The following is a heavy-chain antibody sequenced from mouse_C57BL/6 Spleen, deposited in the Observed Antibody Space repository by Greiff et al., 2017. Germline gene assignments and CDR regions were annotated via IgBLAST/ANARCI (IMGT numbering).Heavy chain of an antibody. J-gene: IGHJ3*01. Sequence: VQLQQPGAELVMPGASVKLSCKASGYTFTSYWMHWVKQRPGQGLEWIGEIDPSDSYTNYNQKFKGKSTLTVDKSSSTAYMQLSSLTSEDSAVYYCAREQLRLQGFAYWGQGTLVTVSA. CDR3: AREQLRLQGFAY. V-gene: IGHV1-69*01. CDR2: IDPSDSYT. D-gene: IGHD3-2*02. CDR1: GYTFTSYW.